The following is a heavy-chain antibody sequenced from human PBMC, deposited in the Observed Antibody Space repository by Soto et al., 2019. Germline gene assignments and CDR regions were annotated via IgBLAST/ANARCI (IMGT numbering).Heavy chain of an antibody. Sequence: QVHLVQSGAEVKKPGASVTVSCKTSGYTLTDYYMHWVRQAPGQGLEWMAWINPHTGDTGIAERFQGRVTMTRDTSTNTAHMGLISLTSDDTAIYYCAREGGAAPGARREWYLDLWGRGSLVTVSS. CDR2: INPHTGDT. V-gene: IGHV1-2*02. CDR1: GYTLTDYY. CDR3: AREGGAAPGARREWYLDL. D-gene: IGHD6-25*01. J-gene: IGHJ2*01.